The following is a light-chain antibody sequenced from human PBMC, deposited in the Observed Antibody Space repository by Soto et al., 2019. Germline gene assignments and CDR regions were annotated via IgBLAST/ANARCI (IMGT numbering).Light chain of an antibody. CDR1: SSDVGGYNY. J-gene: IGLJ2*01. Sequence: QSALTQPASVSGYPGQSLTISCTGTSSDVGGYNYVSWYQQHQGKAPKLMIYDVSNRPSGVSNRFSGSKSGNTASLTISGLQADYEDDYYSSSYTSSSTPMVFGGGTKLTVL. V-gene: IGLV2-14*01. CDR2: DVS. CDR3: SSYTSSSTPMV.